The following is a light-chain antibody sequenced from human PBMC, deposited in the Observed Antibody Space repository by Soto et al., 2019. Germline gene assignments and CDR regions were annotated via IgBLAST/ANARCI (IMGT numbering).Light chain of an antibody. J-gene: IGKJ1*01. CDR2: DAS. Sequence: DIQMTQSPSTLSASVGDRVTITCRASQSISSWLAWYQQKPGKAPKLLIYDASSLESGVPSRFSGSGSGTEFTLTISSLQPDDFATYYCQHERTFGQGTKVDNK. CDR1: QSISSW. CDR3: QHERT. V-gene: IGKV1-5*01.